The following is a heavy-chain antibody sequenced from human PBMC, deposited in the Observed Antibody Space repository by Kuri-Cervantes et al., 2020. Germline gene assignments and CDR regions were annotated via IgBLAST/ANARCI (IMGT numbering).Heavy chain of an antibody. J-gene: IGHJ4*02. CDR1: GFTFSSYG. V-gene: IGHV3-30*03. Sequence: GGSLRLSCAASGFTFSSYGMHWVRQAPGKGLEWVAVISYDGSNKYYADSVKGRFTISRDSSKNTLYLQMNSLRAEDTAVYYCASSRGYSSGWYGSPFDYWGQGTLVTVSS. CDR2: ISYDGSNK. CDR3: ASSRGYSSGWYGSPFDY. D-gene: IGHD6-19*01.